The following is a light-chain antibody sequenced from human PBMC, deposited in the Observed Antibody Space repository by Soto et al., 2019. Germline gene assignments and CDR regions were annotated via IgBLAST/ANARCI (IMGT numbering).Light chain of an antibody. J-gene: IGLJ1*01. V-gene: IGLV2-23*01. CDR2: EAT. CDR3: CSYESSSTYV. CDR1: SSDVGSYNL. Sequence: QSALTQPASVSGSPGQSITISCTGTSSDVGSYNLVSWYQQHPGKAPKLMIYEATKRPSGVSDRFSGSRSGNTASLTISGLQAEDEADYYCCSYESSSTYVFGTGTKLTVL.